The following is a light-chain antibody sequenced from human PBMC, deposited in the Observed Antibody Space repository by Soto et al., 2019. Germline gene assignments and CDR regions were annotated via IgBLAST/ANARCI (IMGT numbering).Light chain of an antibody. V-gene: IGKV1-33*01. CDR3: QQYYDLPIT. CDR1: QDIDKY. Sequence: DIHMTQSPSSLSAYVGYRVTITCQASQDIDKYLNWYQQKPGKAPKLLIDDVSNLETGVPSRFSGSGSGTHFTFTIASLQPEDTEIYYCQQYYDLPITFGQGTRLEIK. J-gene: IGKJ5*01. CDR2: DVS.